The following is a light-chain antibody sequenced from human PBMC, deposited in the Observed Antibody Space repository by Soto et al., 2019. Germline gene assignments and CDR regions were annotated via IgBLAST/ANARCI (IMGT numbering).Light chain of an antibody. V-gene: IGKV1-5*03. CDR2: KAS. CDR3: QQYSSYSAWT. Sequence: DIQMTQSPSTLSGSVGDRVTITGRASQTISSWLAWYQQKPGKAPKLLIYKASTLKSGVPSRFSGSGSGTEFTLTISSLQPDDIATYYCQQYSSYSAWTFGEGTKVDI. CDR1: QTISSW. J-gene: IGKJ1*01.